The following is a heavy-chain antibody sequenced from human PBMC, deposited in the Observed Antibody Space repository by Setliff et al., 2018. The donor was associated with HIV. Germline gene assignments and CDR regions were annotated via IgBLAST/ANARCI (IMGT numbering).Heavy chain of an antibody. Sequence: GSLRLSCAASGFTFSTYGMHWVRQAPGKGLEWLAVIWYDGSSKYYADSVKGRFTISRDNSKNTLYLQMNSLRAEDTAVYYCARWGYSRDGMDVWGQGTTVTVSS. D-gene: IGHD4-4*01. V-gene: IGHV3-33*01. CDR1: GFTFSTYG. CDR3: ARWGYSRDGMDV. J-gene: IGHJ6*02. CDR2: IWYDGSSK.